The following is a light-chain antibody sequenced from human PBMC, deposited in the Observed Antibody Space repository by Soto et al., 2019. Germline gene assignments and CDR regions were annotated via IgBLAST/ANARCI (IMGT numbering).Light chain of an antibody. Sequence: QSVLTQPRSVSAAPGQKVTISCSGSSSNIGNNYVSWYQQFPGTAPKLLIYDNDKRPSGIPDRFSGSKSGTSATLGITGLQTGDEADYHCGAWDSSLTAVVFGGGTKLTVL. CDR3: GAWDSSLTAVV. J-gene: IGLJ2*01. V-gene: IGLV1-51*01. CDR1: SSNIGNNY. CDR2: DND.